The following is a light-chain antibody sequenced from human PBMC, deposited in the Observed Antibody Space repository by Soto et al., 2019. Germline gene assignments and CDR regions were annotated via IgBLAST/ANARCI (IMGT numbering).Light chain of an antibody. V-gene: IGKV4-1*01. CDR1: QSLLYTSNNKNY. Sequence: DIVMTQSPDSLAVSLGERATFNCKSSQSLLYTSNNKNYLAWYQQKPGQPPKLLIYWASTRQSGVPDRFSGSGSGTDFTLAISSLQAEDVAVYYCQQYYSTPYTFGQGTKLEIK. CDR3: QQYYSTPYT. CDR2: WAS. J-gene: IGKJ2*01.